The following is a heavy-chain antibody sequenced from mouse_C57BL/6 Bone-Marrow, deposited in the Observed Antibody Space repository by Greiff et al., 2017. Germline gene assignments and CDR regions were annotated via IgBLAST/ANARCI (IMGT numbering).Heavy chain of an antibody. D-gene: IGHD1-1*01. V-gene: IGHV5-17*01. CDR1: GFTFSDYG. CDR2: ISSGSSTI. CDR3: ARQGNYVAMDY. J-gene: IGHJ4*01. Sequence: EVKLVESGGGLVKPGGSLKLSCAASGFTFSDYGMHWVRQAPEKGLEWVAYISSGSSTIYYADTVKGRFTISRYNAKNTLFLQMTSLRSEDTAMYYCARQGNYVAMDYWGQGTSVTVSS.